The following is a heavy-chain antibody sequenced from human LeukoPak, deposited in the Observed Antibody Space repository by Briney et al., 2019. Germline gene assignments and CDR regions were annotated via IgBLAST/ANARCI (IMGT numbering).Heavy chain of an antibody. CDR1: GYTFTSFA. CDR2: INTNTGNP. CDR3: ARDQAYSSSRNYYYYGTDV. J-gene: IGHJ6*02. D-gene: IGHD6-13*01. Sequence: VASVKVSCKASGYTFTSFAMNWVRRAPGQGLEWMGWINTNTGNPTYAQGFTGWFVFSLDTSVNTAYLQISSLKAEDTAVYYCARDQAYSSSRNYYYYGTDVWGQGTTVTVSS. V-gene: IGHV7-4-1*02.